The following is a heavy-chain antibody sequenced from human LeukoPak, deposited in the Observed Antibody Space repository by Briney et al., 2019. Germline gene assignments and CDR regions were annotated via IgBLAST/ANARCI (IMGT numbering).Heavy chain of an antibody. J-gene: IGHJ4*02. Sequence: ASVKVSCKASGYTFTSYGISWVRQAPGQGLEWMGWISAYNGNTNYAQKLQGRVTMTTDTSTSTAYIELRSLRSDVTAVYYCARGKRITMIVFDYWGQGTLVTVSS. CDR1: GYTFTSYG. D-gene: IGHD3-22*01. V-gene: IGHV1-18*01. CDR2: ISAYNGNT. CDR3: ARGKRITMIVFDY.